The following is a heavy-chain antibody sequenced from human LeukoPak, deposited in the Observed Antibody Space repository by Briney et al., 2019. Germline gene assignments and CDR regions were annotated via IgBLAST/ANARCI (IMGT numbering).Heavy chain of an antibody. CDR2: IYHSGST. CDR3: ARDRTTRDGYDY. Sequence: SQTLSLTCTVSGGSISSGGYYWSWIRQPPGKGLEWIGYIYHSGSTYYNPSLKSRVTISVDRSKNQFSLKLSSVTAADTAVYYCARDRTTRDGYDYWGQGTLVTVSS. D-gene: IGHD5-24*01. V-gene: IGHV4-30-2*01. J-gene: IGHJ4*02. CDR1: GGSISSGGYY.